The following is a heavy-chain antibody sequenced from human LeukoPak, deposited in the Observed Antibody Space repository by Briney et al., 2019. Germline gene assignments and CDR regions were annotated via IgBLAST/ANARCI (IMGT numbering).Heavy chain of an antibody. Sequence: PGGSLRLSCAASGFTFSSYAMSWVRQAPGKGLEWVSAISGSGGSTYYADSVKGRFTISRHNSKNTLYLQMNSLRAEDTAVYYCAKRKYSSGFQPGDWFDPWGQGTLVTVSS. CDR2: ISGSGGST. J-gene: IGHJ5*02. CDR1: GFTFSSYA. D-gene: IGHD6-19*01. V-gene: IGHV3-23*01. CDR3: AKRKYSSGFQPGDWFDP.